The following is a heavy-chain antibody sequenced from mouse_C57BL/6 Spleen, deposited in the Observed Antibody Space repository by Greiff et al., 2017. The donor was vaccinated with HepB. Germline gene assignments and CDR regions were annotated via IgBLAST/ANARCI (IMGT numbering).Heavy chain of an antibody. V-gene: IGHV14-4*01. Sequence: VQLQQSGAELVRPGASVKLSCTASGFNIKDDYMHWVKQRPEQSLEWIGWIDPENGDTEYASKFQGKATITADTSSNTAYLQLSSLTSEDTAVYYCTRDDYSFAYWGQGTLVTVAA. D-gene: IGHD2-4*01. J-gene: IGHJ3*01. CDR3: TRDDYSFAY. CDR1: GFNIKDDY. CDR2: IDPENGDT.